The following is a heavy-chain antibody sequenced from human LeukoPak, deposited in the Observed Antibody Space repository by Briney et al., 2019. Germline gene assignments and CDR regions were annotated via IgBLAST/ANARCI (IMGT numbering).Heavy chain of an antibody. D-gene: IGHD3-10*01. CDR2: ISSNGGST. J-gene: IGHJ4*02. V-gene: IGHV3-64*01. Sequence: GGSLRLSCAASGFTFSSYPMHWVRQAPGKGLESVSAISSNGGSTYYANSVKGRFTISRDNSKNTLYLQMGSLRAEDMAVYYCARGVGYGSGNYYNFWGQGTLVTVSS. CDR1: GFTFSSYP. CDR3: ARGVGYGSGNYYNF.